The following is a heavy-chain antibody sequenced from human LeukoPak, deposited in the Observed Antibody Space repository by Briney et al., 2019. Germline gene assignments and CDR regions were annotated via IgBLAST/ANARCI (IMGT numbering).Heavy chain of an antibody. V-gene: IGHV4-61*02. CDR2: IYTSGST. J-gene: IGHJ4*02. CDR3: ARVSATAPCFDY. Sequence: SETLSLTCTVSGGSISSGSYYWSWIRQPAGKGLEWIGRIYTSGSTNYNPSLKSRVTMSVDTSKNQFSLKLSSVTAADTAVYYCARVSATAPCFDYWGQGTLVTVSS. D-gene: IGHD2-21*02. CDR1: GGSISSGSYY.